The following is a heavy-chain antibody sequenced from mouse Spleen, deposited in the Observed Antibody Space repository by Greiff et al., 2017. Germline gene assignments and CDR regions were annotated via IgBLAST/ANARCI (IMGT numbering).Heavy chain of an antibody. CDR2: IDPSDSYT. D-gene: IGHD1-1*01. V-gene: IGHV1-59*01. CDR3: ARQGTTVVARNAMDY. Sequence: VQLQQPGAELVRPGTSVKLSCKASGYTFTSYWMHWVKQRPGQGLEWIGVIDPSDSYTNYNQKFKGKATLTVDTSSSTAYMQLSSLTSEDSAVYYCARQGTTVVARNAMDYWGQGTSVTVSS. J-gene: IGHJ4*01. CDR1: GYTFTSYW.